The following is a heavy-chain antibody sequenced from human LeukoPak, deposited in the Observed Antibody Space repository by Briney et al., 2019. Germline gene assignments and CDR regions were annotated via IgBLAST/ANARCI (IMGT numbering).Heavy chain of an antibody. CDR2: INHSGST. V-gene: IGHV4-34*01. CDR3: ARGASRVAPPAH. CDR1: GLTFSSYA. J-gene: IGHJ4*02. Sequence: PGGSLRVSCAASGLTFSSYAMSWIRQPPGKGLEWIGEINHSGSTNYNPSLKSRVTISVDTSKNQFSLKLSSVTAADTAVYYCARGASRVAPPAHWGQGTLVTVPS. D-gene: IGHD1-14*01.